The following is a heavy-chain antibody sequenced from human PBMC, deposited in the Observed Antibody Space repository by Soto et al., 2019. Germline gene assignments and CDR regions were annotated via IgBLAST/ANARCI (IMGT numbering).Heavy chain of an antibody. CDR1: GFTFSSYG. J-gene: IGHJ4*02. Sequence: QVQLVESGGGVVQPGRSLRLSCAASGFTFSSYGMHWVRQAPGQRLEWMGWINTGSGNTKSSHKFQGRITIKRDTSATTVSMELSSLTSEDTAIYYCARAVVAPDYWGQGTLVTVSS. D-gene: IGHD2-15*01. CDR3: ARAVVAPDY. V-gene: IGHV1-3*04. CDR2: INTGSGNT.